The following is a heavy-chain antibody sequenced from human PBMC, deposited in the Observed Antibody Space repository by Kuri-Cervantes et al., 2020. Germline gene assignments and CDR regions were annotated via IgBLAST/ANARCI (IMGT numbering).Heavy chain of an antibody. Sequence: GSLRPSCTVPGGPISSYYWSWIRQPPGMGLEWIRYIYYSGSTNYNPSLKSRVTISIDTSKNQLSLKLSSVTASDTAVYYWARCSADGTIDPWGQGTLVTVSS. D-gene: IGHD6-13*01. CDR1: GGPISSYY. CDR3: ARCSADGTIDP. CDR2: IYYSGST. J-gene: IGHJ5*02. V-gene: IGHV4-59*01.